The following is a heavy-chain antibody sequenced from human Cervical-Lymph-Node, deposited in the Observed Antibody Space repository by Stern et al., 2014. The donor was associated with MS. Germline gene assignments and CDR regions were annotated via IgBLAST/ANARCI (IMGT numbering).Heavy chain of an antibody. CDR3: ARDCGSGSCYQTQYYYGVDV. CDR2: IKQDGSER. J-gene: IGHJ6*02. D-gene: IGHD2-15*01. Sequence: EVQLVESGGGLVQPGGSLRLSCAGSGFSLSSYWMSWVRQAPGKGPELVATIKQDGSERYYVDSVKGRFTISRDNSKNSVFLQMNSLRVDDTSVYYCARDCGSGSCYQTQYYYGVDVWGQGTTVIVS. CDR1: GFSLSSYW. V-gene: IGHV3-7*01.